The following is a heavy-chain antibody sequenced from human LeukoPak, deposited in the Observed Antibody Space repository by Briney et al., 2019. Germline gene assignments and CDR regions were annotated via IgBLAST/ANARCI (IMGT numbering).Heavy chain of an antibody. CDR2: IYYSGST. CDR1: GGSISSSSNF. J-gene: IGHJ4*02. CDR3: ASLSSGYYSSFDY. V-gene: IGHV4-39*01. Sequence: SETLSLTCTVSGGSISSSSNFWGWIRQPPGKGLEWIGSIYYSGSTYYNPSLKSRVTISVDTSKNQFSLKLSSVTAADTAVYYCASLSSGYYSSFDYWGQGTLVTVSS. D-gene: IGHD3-22*01.